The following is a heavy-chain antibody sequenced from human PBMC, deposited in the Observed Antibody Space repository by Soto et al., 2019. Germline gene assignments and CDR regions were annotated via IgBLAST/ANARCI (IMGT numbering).Heavy chain of an antibody. CDR3: ARDENSSGRYRYYYYYMDV. V-gene: IGHV1-69*04. CDR1: GCTFSSYT. CDR2: IIPILGIA. Sequence: GASVKVSCKASGCTFSSYTISWVRQAPGQGLEWMGRIIPILGIANYAQKFQGRVTITADKSTSTAYMELSSLRSEDTAVYYCARDENSSGRYRYYYYYMDVWGKGTTVTVSS. J-gene: IGHJ6*03. D-gene: IGHD6-19*01.